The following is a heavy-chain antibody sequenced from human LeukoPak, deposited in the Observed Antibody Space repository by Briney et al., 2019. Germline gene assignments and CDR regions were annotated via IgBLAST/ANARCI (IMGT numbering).Heavy chain of an antibody. V-gene: IGHV4-59*01. CDR3: ARTFSGSYYYYGMDV. D-gene: IGHD1-26*01. CDR1: GGSISSYY. CDR2: IYYSGTT. J-gene: IGHJ6*02. Sequence: SETLPPTCTVSGGSISSYYWSWIRQPPGKGLEWIGYIYYSGTTNYNPSLKSRVTISVDTSKNQFSLKLSSVTAADTAVYYCARTFSGSYYYYGMDVWGQGTTVTVSS.